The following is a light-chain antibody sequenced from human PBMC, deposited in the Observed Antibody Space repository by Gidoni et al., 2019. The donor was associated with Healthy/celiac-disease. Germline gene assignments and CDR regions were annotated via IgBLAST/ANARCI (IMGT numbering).Light chain of an antibody. V-gene: IGKV3-15*01. CDR1: QSVSSN. Sequence: EIVMTQSPATLSVSPGERATLSCRASQSVSSNLAWYQQKPDQAPRLLIYGASTRATGNPARFSGSGSGTEFTLTISSLQSEDFAVYYCQQYNNWPPLTFXGXTKVEIK. CDR2: GAS. CDR3: QQYNNWPPLT. J-gene: IGKJ4*01.